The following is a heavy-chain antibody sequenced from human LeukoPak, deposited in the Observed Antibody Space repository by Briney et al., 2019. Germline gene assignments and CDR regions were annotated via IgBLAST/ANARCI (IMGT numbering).Heavy chain of an antibody. Sequence: SEALSLTCTVSGDSFSSVTDYWAWIRQPPGKGLEWIASGDYSGGTYYNPSLESRVAISADMSKNHFSLKLTSVTAADTAVYYCARNGDLCIDFWGQGTLVTVSS. CDR1: GDSFSSVTDY. D-gene: IGHD4-17*01. CDR2: GDYSGGT. V-gene: IGHV4-39*07. CDR3: ARNGDLCIDF. J-gene: IGHJ4*02.